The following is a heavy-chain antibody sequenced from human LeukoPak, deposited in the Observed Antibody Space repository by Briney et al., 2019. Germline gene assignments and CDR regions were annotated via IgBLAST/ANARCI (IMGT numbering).Heavy chain of an antibody. CDR2: ISGSGGST. D-gene: IGHD1-1*01. J-gene: IGHJ4*02. CDR1: GFTFSSYA. Sequence: PGGSLRLSCAASGFTFSSYAMTWVRQALGKGLEWVSAISGSGGSTYYAESVKGRCTISRDNSKKTLFLQTNSLRAEDTAVYYCAKGSNNYPDNFDYWGQGTLVTVSS. CDR3: AKGSNNYPDNFDY. V-gene: IGHV3-23*01.